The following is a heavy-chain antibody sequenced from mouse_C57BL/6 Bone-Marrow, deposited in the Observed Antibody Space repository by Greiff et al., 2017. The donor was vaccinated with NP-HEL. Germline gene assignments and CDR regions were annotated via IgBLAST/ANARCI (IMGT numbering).Heavy chain of an antibody. CDR2: IRLKSDNYAT. CDR3: TGLFWFAY. CDR1: GFTFSNYW. Sequence: EVKLEESGGGLVQPGGSMKLSCVASGFTFSNYWMNWVRQSPEKGLEWVAQIRLKSDNYATHYAESVKGRFTISRDDSKSSVYLQMNNLRAEDTGIYYCTGLFWFAYWGQGTLVTVSA. V-gene: IGHV6-3*01. J-gene: IGHJ3*01.